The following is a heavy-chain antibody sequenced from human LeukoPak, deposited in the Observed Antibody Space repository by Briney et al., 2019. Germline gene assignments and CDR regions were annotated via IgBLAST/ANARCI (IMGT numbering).Heavy chain of an antibody. D-gene: IGHD3/OR15-3a*01. V-gene: IGHV3-9*01. CDR1: GFTFDDYA. CDR2: ISWNSGSI. J-gene: IGHJ3*02. CDR3: ARATDSDAFDI. Sequence: GRSLRLSCAASGFTFDDYAMHWVRQAPGKGLEWVSGISWNSGSIGYADSVKGRFTISRDNAKNSLYLQMNSLRAEDTALYYCARATDSDAFDIRGQGTMVTVSS.